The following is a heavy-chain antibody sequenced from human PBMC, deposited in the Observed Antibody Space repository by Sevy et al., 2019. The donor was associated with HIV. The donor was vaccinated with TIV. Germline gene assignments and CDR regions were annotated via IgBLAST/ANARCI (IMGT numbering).Heavy chain of an antibody. CDR1: GFTFSSYA. J-gene: IGHJ4*02. Sequence: GESLKISCAASGFTFSSYAMSWVRQAPGKGLEWVSAISGSGGSTYYTDSVKGRFTISRDNSKNTLYLQMNSLRAEDTAVYYCATEGWRAVAGLFDYWGQGTLVTVSS. CDR3: ATEGWRAVAGLFDY. D-gene: IGHD6-19*01. CDR2: ISGSGGST. V-gene: IGHV3-23*01.